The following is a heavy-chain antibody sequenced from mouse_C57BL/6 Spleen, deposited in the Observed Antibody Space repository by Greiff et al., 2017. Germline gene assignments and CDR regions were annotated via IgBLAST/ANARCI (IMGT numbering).Heavy chain of an antibody. CDR2: IDPSDSYT. J-gene: IGHJ1*03. V-gene: IGHV1-69*01. CDR1: GYTFTSYW. D-gene: IGHD1-1*01. CDR3: ARFNYYGSSWNWYFDV. Sequence: VQLQQPGAELVMPGASVKLSCKASGYTFTSYWMHWVKQRPGQGLEWIGEIDPSDSYTNYNQKFKGKSTLTVDKSSSTAYMQLSSLTSEDSAVYYCARFNYYGSSWNWYFDVWGTGTTVTVSS.